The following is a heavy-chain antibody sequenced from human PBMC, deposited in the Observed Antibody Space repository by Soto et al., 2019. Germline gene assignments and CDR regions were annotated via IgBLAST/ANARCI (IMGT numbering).Heavy chain of an antibody. D-gene: IGHD3-10*01. J-gene: IGHJ6*04. Sequence: EVQLVESGGGLVQPGGSLRLSCAASGFTLSGRSMHWVRQAPGKGLVYVSGIDSSGTDSSYADTVTGRFTSSRDNAKNMLFLHMNSLRVEDTAVYYCARGWFGPDVWGKGTTVTVSS. CDR3: ARGWFGPDV. V-gene: IGHV3-74*01. CDR2: IDSSGTDS. CDR1: GFTLSGRS.